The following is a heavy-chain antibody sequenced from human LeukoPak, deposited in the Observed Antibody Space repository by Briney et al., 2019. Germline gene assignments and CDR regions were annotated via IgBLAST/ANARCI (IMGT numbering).Heavy chain of an antibody. V-gene: IGHV1-2*02. Sequence: ASVKVSCKASGYMFTGYHMHWVRQAPGQGLEWMGWINPNRGGTNYAQKFQGRVTMTRDTSINTAYMELNRLTSDDTSRYYCVRDVDQDDSTGKGLVDFWGQGTMVTVSS. D-gene: IGHD4-11*01. J-gene: IGHJ3*01. CDR1: GYMFTGYH. CDR2: INPNRGGT. CDR3: VRDVDQDDSTGKGLVDF.